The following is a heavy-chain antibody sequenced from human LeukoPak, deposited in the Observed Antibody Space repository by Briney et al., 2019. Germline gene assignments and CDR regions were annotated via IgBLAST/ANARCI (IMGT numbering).Heavy chain of an antibody. D-gene: IGHD5-24*01. CDR3: ANVRDGYNYWDY. CDR2: IRYDGSNK. CDR1: GFTFSSYG. Sequence: PGGSLRLSCAASGFTFSSYGMHWVRQAPGKGLEWVAFIRYDGSNKYYADSVKGRFTISRDNSKNTLYLQMNSLRTEDTAVYYCANVRDGYNYWDYWGQGTLVTVSS. J-gene: IGHJ4*02. V-gene: IGHV3-30*02.